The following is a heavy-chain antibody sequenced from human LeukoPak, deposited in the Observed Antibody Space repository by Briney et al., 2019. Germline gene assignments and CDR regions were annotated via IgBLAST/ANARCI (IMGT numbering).Heavy chain of an antibody. J-gene: IGHJ4*02. CDR2: IKQNGSEK. D-gene: IGHD5-24*01. CDR3: ARERDGRFFDY. Sequence: PGGSLRLSCAVSGHRFGSFWRSWVRQAPGKGLEWVANIKQNGSEKYYVDSVRGRFTISRDNSKNSLQLQINTLRAEDTAVYYCARERDGRFFDYWGGGDLVTVSS. V-gene: IGHV3-7*01. CDR1: GHRFGSFW.